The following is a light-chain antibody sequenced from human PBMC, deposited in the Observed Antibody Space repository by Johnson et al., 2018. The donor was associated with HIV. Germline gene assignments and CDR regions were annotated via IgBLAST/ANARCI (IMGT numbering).Light chain of an antibody. CDR3: GTWGGV. J-gene: IGLJ1*01. CDR1: SSNIGNNY. Sequence: QSVLTQPPSVSAAPGQKVTISCSGSSSNIGNNYVSWYQQLPGTAPKLLNYDNNKRPSGIPDRFSGSKSGTSATLGITGLQTGDEADYYCGTWGGVFGTGTKVTVL. V-gene: IGLV1-51*01. CDR2: DNN.